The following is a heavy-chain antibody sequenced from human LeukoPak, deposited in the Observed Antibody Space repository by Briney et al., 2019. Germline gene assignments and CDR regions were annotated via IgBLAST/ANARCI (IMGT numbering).Heavy chain of an antibody. V-gene: IGHV3-11*05. J-gene: IGHJ4*02. Sequence: SGGSLRLSCAASGFTFTDYYMTWIRQAPGKGLEWPSYISSSSTYTNYADSVKGRFTISRDNAKNSLYLQMNSLRAEDTAVYYCARDLKGSAWYVDYWGQGTLVTVSS. CDR2: ISSSSTYT. D-gene: IGHD6-19*01. CDR3: ARDLKGSAWYVDY. CDR1: GFTFTDYY.